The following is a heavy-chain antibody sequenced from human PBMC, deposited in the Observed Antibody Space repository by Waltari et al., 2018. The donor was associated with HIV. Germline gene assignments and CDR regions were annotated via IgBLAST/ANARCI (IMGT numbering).Heavy chain of an antibody. D-gene: IGHD6-19*01. CDR1: GDSVAGNTSS. CDR2: TYYRSKWSN. Sequence: QVHLQQSGPGLVKSSQTLSVTCIISGDSVAGNTSSWHCIRHSPSRGLEWMGRTYYRSKWSNDYAISVKSRVSINPDTSKNQFSLQLNSVTPEDTALYFCARHRGIAVAGYDAFDVWGQGTMVIVSS. V-gene: IGHV6-1*01. J-gene: IGHJ3*01. CDR3: ARHRGIAVAGYDAFDV.